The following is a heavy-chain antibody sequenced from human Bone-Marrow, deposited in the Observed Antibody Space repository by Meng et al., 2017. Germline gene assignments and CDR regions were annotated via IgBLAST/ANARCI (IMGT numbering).Heavy chain of an antibody. J-gene: IGHJ3*01. Sequence: GESLKISCAASGLTFSTYVMHWVRQAPGKGLEFVSVISADGGLTYYAHSVKGRFFISRDNSKNTLYLQMGSLRAEDMAVYYCARDLSGSYRGAFDSWGQGTMVTVSS. V-gene: IGHV3-64*01. CDR1: GLTFSTYV. D-gene: IGHD1-26*01. CDR2: ISADGGLT. CDR3: ARDLSGSYRGAFDS.